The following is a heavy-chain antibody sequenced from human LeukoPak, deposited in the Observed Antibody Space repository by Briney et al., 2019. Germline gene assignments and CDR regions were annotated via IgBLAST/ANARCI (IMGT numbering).Heavy chain of an antibody. CDR1: GFTFSSYG. V-gene: IGHV3-30*02. CDR3: AKAPLYYYDSSGYNDY. Sequence: PGGSLRLSCAASGFTFSSYGMHGVRQAPGKGLEWVAFIRYDGSNKYYADSVKGRFTISRDNSKNTLYLQMNSLRAEDTAVYYCAKAPLYYYDSSGYNDYWGQGTLVTVSS. CDR2: IRYDGSNK. D-gene: IGHD3-22*01. J-gene: IGHJ4*02.